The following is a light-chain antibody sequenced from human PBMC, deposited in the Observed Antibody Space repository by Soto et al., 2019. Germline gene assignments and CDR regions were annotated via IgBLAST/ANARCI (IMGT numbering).Light chain of an antibody. CDR2: EVS. CDR1: SSDVGGYNY. V-gene: IGLV2-14*01. CDR3: SSYTSSSTYV. Sequence: QSALTQRASVSGSPGQSITISCTGTSSDVGGYNYVSWYQQHPGKAPKLMIYEVSNRPSGVSNRFSGSKTGNTASLTISGLQAEDEADYYCSSYTSSSTYVFGTGTKVTAL. J-gene: IGLJ1*01.